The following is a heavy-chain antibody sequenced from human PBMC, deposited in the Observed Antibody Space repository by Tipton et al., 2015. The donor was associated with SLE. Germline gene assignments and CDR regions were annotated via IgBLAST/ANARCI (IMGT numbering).Heavy chain of an antibody. J-gene: IGHJ4*02. V-gene: IGHV3-74*01. CDR2: INSDGSST. CDR3: AREERSISSVDY. CDR1: GFTFSSYW. Sequence: SLRLSCAASGFTFSSYWMHWVRQAPGKGLVWVSRINSDGSSTSYADSVKGRFTISRDNAKNSLYLQMNSLRAEDTAVYYCAREERSISSVDYWGQGTLVTVSS. D-gene: IGHD6-6*01.